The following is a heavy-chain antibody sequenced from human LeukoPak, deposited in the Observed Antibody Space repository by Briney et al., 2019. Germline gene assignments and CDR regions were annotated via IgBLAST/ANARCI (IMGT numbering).Heavy chain of an antibody. CDR3: ARGGAWLRLGGNYFDY. CDR1: GYTFTGYY. V-gene: IGHV1-2*02. Sequence: GASVKVSCKASGYTFTGYYMHWVRQAPGQGLEWMGWINPNSGGTNYAQKFQGRVTMTRDTSISTAYMELSRLRSDDTAVYYCARGGAWLRLGGNYFDYWGQGTLSPSPQ. D-gene: IGHD5-12*01. CDR2: INPNSGGT. J-gene: IGHJ4*02.